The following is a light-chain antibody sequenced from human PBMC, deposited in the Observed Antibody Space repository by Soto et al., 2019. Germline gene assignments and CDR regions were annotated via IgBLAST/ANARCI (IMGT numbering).Light chain of an antibody. CDR1: SSNIGAGYD. V-gene: IGLV1-40*01. CDR2: GNS. Sequence: QSVLTQPPSVSGAPGQRVTISCTGSSSNIGAGYDVHWYQQLPGTAPKLLIYGNSNRPSGVPDRFSGSKSGNSASLAITGLQAEDEADYYCQSYASSLSGSVVFGGGTKVTVL. CDR3: QSYASSLSGSVV. J-gene: IGLJ2*01.